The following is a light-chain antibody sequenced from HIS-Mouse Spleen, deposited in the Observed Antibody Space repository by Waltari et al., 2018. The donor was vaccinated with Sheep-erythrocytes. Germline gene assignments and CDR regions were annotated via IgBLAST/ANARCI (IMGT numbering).Light chain of an antibody. CDR2: LGS. CDR3: MQALQTPIFT. CDR1: QSLLHSNGYNY. Sequence: DIVMTQYPLSLPVTPGETASISCRSSQSLLHSNGYNYLDWYLQKPGQSPQLLIYLGSNRASGVPDRFSGSGAGTDFTLKISRVEAEDVWVYYCMQALQTPIFTFGPGTKVDIK. V-gene: IGKV2-28*01. J-gene: IGKJ3*01.